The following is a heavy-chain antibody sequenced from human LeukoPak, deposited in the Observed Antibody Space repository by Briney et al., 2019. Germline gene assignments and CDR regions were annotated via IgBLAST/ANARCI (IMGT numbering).Heavy chain of an antibody. CDR1: GFTFSSYA. V-gene: IGHV3-23*01. Sequence: GGSLRLSCAASGFTFSSYAMSWVRQAPGKGLEWVSAISGSGGSTYYADSVKGRFTISRDNSKNTLYLQMNSLRAEDTAVYYCAKRYYYDSSCYYFSSYYFDYWGQGTLVTVSS. CDR3: AKRYYYDSSCYYFSSYYFDY. CDR2: ISGSGGST. J-gene: IGHJ4*02. D-gene: IGHD3-22*01.